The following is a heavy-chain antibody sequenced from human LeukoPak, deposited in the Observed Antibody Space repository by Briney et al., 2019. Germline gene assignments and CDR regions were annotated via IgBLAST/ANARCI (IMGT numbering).Heavy chain of an antibody. CDR1: GGSFSGYY. J-gene: IGHJ4*02. Sequence: PSETLSLTCAVYGGSFSGYYWSWIRQPPGKGLEWIGEINHSGSTNYNPSLKSRVTISVDTSKNQFSLKLSSVTAADTAVYYCARDKVTYWGQGTLVTVSS. V-gene: IGHV4-34*01. CDR2: INHSGST. CDR3: ARDKVTY.